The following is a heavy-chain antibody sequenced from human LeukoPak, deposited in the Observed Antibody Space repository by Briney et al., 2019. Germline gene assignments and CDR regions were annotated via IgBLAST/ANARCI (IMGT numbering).Heavy chain of an antibody. CDR2: IYHRGST. CDR1: GGSISSSNW. CDR3: ARVRGGDTAMGYYYYYMDV. J-gene: IGHJ6*03. D-gene: IGHD5-18*01. Sequence: PSGTLSLTCAVSGGSISSSNWWSWVRQPPGKGLEWIGEIYHRGSTNYNPSLKSRVTISVDKSKNQFSLKLSSVTAADTAVYYCARVRGGDTAMGYYYYYMDVWGKGTTVTVSS. V-gene: IGHV4-4*02.